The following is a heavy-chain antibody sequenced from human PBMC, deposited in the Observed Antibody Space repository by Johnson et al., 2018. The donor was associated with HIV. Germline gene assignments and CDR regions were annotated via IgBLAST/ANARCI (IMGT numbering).Heavy chain of an antibody. J-gene: IGHJ3*02. V-gene: IGHV3-23*04. CDR3: ARARARVTFDI. CDR1: GFTFSSYA. Sequence: VQLVESGGGLVQPGGSLRLSCAASGFTFSSYAMSWVRQAPGQGLEWVSAISGSGGSTYYDDSVTGRFTISRDNAKKSLYLQSNSLRAEDTAVYYCARARARVTFDIWGQGTMVTVSS. CDR2: ISGSGGST. D-gene: IGHD2-21*01.